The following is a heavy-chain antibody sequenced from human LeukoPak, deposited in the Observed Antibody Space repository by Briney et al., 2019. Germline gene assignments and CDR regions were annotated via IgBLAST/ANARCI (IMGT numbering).Heavy chain of an antibody. V-gene: IGHV3-23*01. D-gene: IGHD6-13*01. Sequence: QPGGSLRLSCAASGFTFSSCAMSWVRQAPGKGLEWVSAISGSGGSTYYVDSVKGRFTISRDNSKNTLYLQMNSLRAEDTAVYYCAKTRPLDSSSWSHGDYWGQGTLVTVSS. J-gene: IGHJ4*02. CDR2: ISGSGGST. CDR3: AKTRPLDSSSWSHGDY. CDR1: GFTFSSCA.